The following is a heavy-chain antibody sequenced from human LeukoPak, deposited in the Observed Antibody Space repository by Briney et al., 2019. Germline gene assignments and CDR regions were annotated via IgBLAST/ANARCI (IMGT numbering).Heavy chain of an antibody. CDR3: ARKPIFGVVMGAFDI. CDR1: GGSFSGYY. D-gene: IGHD3-3*01. V-gene: IGHV4-34*01. J-gene: IGHJ3*02. Sequence: SETLSLTCAVYGGSFSGYYWSWIRQPPGKGLEWIGEINHSGSTDYNPSLKSRVTISVDTSKNQFSLKLSSVTAADTAVYYCARKPIFGVVMGAFDIWGQGTMVTVSS. CDR2: INHSGST.